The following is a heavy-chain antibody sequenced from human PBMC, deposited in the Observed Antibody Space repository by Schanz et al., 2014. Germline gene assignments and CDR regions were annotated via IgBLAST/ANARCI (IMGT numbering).Heavy chain of an antibody. J-gene: IGHJ4*02. CDR2: IIPILGIA. D-gene: IGHD2-21*01. V-gene: IGHV1-69*08. CDR1: GGTFSTYT. Sequence: QVQLVQSGAEVKKPGSSVKVSCKASGGTFSTYTISWVRQAPGQGLEWMGRIIPILGIANYAQKFQGRVTITADKSTFTAYMELSSLRSEDTAMYYCARDRLECGAECYSVEVFEIWGQGTLVIVSS. CDR3: ARDRLECGAECYSVEVFEI.